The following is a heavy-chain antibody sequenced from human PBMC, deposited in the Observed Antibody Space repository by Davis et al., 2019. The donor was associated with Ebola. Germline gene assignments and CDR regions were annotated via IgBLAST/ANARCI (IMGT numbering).Heavy chain of an antibody. CDR1: GGSISSYY. D-gene: IGHD6-13*01. J-gene: IGHJ6*03. Sequence: SETLSLTCTVSGGSISSYYWSWIRQPPGKGLEWIGYIYYSGSTNYNPSLKSRVTISVDTSKNQFSLKLSSVTAADTAVYYCARLQSLYSSSWYGVGYYYMDVWGKGTTVTVSS. CDR2: IYYSGST. V-gene: IGHV4-59*08. CDR3: ARLQSLYSSSWYGVGYYYMDV.